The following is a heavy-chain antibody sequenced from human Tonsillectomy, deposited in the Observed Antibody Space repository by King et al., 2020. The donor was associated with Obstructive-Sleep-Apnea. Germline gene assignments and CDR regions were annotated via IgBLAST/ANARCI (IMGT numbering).Heavy chain of an antibody. CDR1: GFSLSTSGVG. Sequence: TLKESGPTLVKPTQTLTLTCTFSGFSLSTSGVGVGWIRQPPGKALEWRALIYWNDYKRYSPSLKSRLTITKDTSKNQVVLTMTNMDPVDTATYYCAHRPGDWSFDYWGQGTLVTVSS. CDR2: IYWNDYK. V-gene: IGHV2-5*01. J-gene: IGHJ4*02. D-gene: IGHD7-27*01. CDR3: AHRPGDWSFDY.